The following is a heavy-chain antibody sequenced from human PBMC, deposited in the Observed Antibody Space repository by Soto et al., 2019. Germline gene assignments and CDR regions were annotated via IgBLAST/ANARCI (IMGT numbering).Heavy chain of an antibody. CDR3: ARDAGTTRMDV. Sequence: QVRLVESGGGVVQPGRSLRLSCAASGINFSRSGMHWVRQAPGKGLEWVAIMWYDGSKEYYADSVKGQFTISRDNSRKTVDLPMNSLSAEVTAVYYCARDAGTTRMDVWGEGTTVTVSS. J-gene: IGHJ6*04. CDR1: GINFSRSG. CDR2: MWYDGSKE. D-gene: IGHD1-7*01. V-gene: IGHV3-33*01.